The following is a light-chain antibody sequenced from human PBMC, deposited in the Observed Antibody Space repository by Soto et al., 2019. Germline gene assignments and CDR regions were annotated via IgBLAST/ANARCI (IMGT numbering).Light chain of an antibody. CDR3: QQVNSFPST. CDR1: QTISSW. Sequence: DIQMTQSPSTLSGSVGDRVTITCLASQTISSWLAWYQQKPGKAPKLLIYKASTLKSGVPSRFSGSGSGTEFTLTLSSLQPEDFATYYCQQVNSFPSTFGQGTRLEIK. J-gene: IGKJ5*01. V-gene: IGKV1-5*03. CDR2: KAS.